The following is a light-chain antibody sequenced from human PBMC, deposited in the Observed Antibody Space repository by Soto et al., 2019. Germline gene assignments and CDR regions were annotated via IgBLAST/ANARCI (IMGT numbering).Light chain of an antibody. Sequence: QSALTQPASVSGSPGRSITFSCTGTSSDVGAYNYVSWYQQHPGKAPKLMIYEVSNRPSGVSNRFSGSKSGNTASLTISGLQAEDEADYYCSSYTSSSTLVFGGGTKLTVL. V-gene: IGLV2-14*01. CDR3: SSYTSSSTLV. CDR2: EVS. J-gene: IGLJ3*02. CDR1: SSDVGAYNY.